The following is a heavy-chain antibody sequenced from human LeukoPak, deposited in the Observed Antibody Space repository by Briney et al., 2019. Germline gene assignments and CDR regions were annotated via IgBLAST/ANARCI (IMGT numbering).Heavy chain of an antibody. CDR1: GFTFSSYS. Sequence: GGSLRLSCAASGFTFSSYSMNWVRQAPGKGLEWVSSISSSSSYIYYADSVKGRFTISRDNAKNTLYLQMNSLRAEGTAVYYCARSGYYYDSSDLIDYWGQGTLVTVSS. V-gene: IGHV3-21*01. J-gene: IGHJ4*02. CDR3: ARSGYYYDSSDLIDY. D-gene: IGHD3-22*01. CDR2: ISSSSSYI.